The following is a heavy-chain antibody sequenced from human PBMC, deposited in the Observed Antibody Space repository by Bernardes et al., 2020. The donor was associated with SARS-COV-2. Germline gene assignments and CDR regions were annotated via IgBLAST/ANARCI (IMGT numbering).Heavy chain of an antibody. J-gene: IGHJ4*02. D-gene: IGHD3-22*01. Sequence: SETLSLTCSVSGGSVNRRTYYWAWLRQPPGKGLEWIGSIFSSGSTYYSPSLHGRVSLSIDTSRNQFYLKLTSVTAADTAVYYCARTYYYDSVGAYLDYFDSWGRGTLFTVAS. CDR2: IFSSGST. CDR1: GGSVNRRTYY. CDR3: ARTYYYDSVGAYLDYFDS. V-gene: IGHV4-39*01.